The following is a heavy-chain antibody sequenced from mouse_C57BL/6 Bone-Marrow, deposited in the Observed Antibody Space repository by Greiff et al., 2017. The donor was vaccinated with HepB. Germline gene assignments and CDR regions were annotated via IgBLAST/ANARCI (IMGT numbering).Heavy chain of an antibody. CDR3: ARSEDGYYRCWFAY. V-gene: IGHV1-15*01. J-gene: IGHJ3*01. D-gene: IGHD2-3*01. CDR2: IDPETGGT. Sequence: VQLQQSGAELVRPGASVTLSCKASGYTFTDYEMHWVKQTPVHGLEWIGAIDPETGGTAYNQKFKGTAILTADKSSSTAYMELRSLTSEDSAVYYCARSEDGYYRCWFAYWGQGTLVTVSA. CDR1: GYTFTDYE.